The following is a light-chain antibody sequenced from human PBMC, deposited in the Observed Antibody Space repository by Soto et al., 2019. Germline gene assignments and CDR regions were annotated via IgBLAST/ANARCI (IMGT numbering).Light chain of an antibody. CDR2: DVS. J-gene: IGLJ3*02. CDR1: SSDVGGSNH. CDR3: SSSATSSTLVL. Sequence: QSALTQPASVSGSPGQSITISCTGTSSDVGGSNHVSWYQQHPGKAPKLMIFDVSTRPSGVSNRFSGSKSGNTASLTISGLQAEDEADYYCSSSATSSTLVLFGGGTKLTVL. V-gene: IGLV2-14*01.